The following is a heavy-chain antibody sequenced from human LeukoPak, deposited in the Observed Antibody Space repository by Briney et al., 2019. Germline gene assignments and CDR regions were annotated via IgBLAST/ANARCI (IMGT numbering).Heavy chain of an antibody. CDR2: INHSGST. V-gene: IGHV4-34*01. CDR3: SRDSVVGAQFDY. CDR1: GGSFSGYY. Sequence: PSETLSLTCAVDGGSFSGYYWSWIRQPPGKGLEWIGEINHSGSTNYNPSLKSRVTISVDTSKNQFSLKLRSVTAADTAVYYCSRDSVVGAQFDYWGQGTLVTVSS. J-gene: IGHJ4*02. D-gene: IGHD1-26*01.